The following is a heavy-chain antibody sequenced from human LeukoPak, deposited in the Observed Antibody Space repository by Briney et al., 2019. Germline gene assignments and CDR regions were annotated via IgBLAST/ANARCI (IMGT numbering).Heavy chain of an antibody. V-gene: IGHV1-18*01. CDR3: ARGSVVVPEAIDY. CDR2: ISANNGDT. Sequence: GASVKVSCKSSGYSFTSYGINWVRQAPGQGLVWMGWISANNGDTNYAQTFQGRVTMTTETSTGTAYMDLRSLSSDDTAVYFCARGSVVVPEAIDYWGQGTRVTVSS. D-gene: IGHD2-2*01. J-gene: IGHJ4*02. CDR1: GYSFTSYG.